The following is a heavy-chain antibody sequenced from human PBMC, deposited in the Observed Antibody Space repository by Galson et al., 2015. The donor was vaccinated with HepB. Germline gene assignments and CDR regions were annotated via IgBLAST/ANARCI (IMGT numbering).Heavy chain of an antibody. CDR2: IRSKAYGGTT. CDR3: TRSFGYFDWLFDPY. CDR1: GFTFGDYA. D-gene: IGHD3-9*01. V-gene: IGHV3-49*03. Sequence: SLRLSCAASGFTFGDYAMSWFRQAPGKGLEWVGFIRSKAYGGTTEYAASVKGRFTISRDDSKSIAYLQMNSLKTEDTAVYYCTRSFGYFDWLFDPYWGQGTLVTVSS. J-gene: IGHJ4*02.